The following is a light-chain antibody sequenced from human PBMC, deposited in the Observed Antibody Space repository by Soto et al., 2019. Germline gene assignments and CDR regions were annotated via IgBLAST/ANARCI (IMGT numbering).Light chain of an antibody. V-gene: IGLV2-14*03. CDR1: SSDVGAYNF. CDR2: NVY. J-gene: IGLJ1*01. Sequence: QSALTQPASVSGSPGQSITISCTGTSSDVGAYNFVSWHQQHPGKAPKLMIYNVYDRPSGISYRFSGSKSGNTASLTISGLQGEDEADYYCGSWESSLSAYVFATGTKVTVL. CDR3: GSWESSLSAYV.